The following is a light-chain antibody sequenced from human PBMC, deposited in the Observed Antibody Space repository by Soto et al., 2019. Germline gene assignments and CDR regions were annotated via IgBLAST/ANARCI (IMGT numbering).Light chain of an antibody. CDR3: QKYNSAAWT. CDR1: QSISTY. CDR2: AAS. Sequence: DSQMTQSPSSLSASVGDRVTITCRASQSISTYLAWYQQKPGKVPKLLIYAASTLQSGNPARFSGSGSGTDFTRTISSLQPEDVATYYWQKYNSAAWTFGQGTKVEIK. J-gene: IGKJ1*01. V-gene: IGKV1-27*01.